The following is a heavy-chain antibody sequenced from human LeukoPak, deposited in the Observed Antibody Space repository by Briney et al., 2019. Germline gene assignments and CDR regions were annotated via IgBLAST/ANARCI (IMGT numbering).Heavy chain of an antibody. CDR1: GFAFSTYT. CDR3: ARDRYGAAAGTGFDY. D-gene: IGHD6-13*01. V-gene: IGHV3-21*01. CDR2: ISSSSGYI. Sequence: PGGSLRLSCAASGFAFSTYTINWVRQAPGKGLEWVSSISSSSGYIYYADSVKGRFTISRDNAKNSLYLQMNSLRAEDTAVHYCARDRYGAAAGTGFDYWGQGTLVTVSS. J-gene: IGHJ4*02.